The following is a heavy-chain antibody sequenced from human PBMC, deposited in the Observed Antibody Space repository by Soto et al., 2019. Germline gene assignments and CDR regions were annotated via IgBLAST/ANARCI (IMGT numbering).Heavy chain of an antibody. J-gene: IGHJ5*02. CDR2: IIPILGTA. CDR3: ARDRGCSSTSCRSWFDP. V-gene: IGHV1-69*13. Sequence: SVKMFCKTSGPNFCSYAARWVRQAPGQGLEWMGGIIPILGTANYVQKFQGRVTITADESTSTAYMELSSLRSEDTAVYYCARDRGCSSTSCRSWFDPWGQGTLVTVSS. D-gene: IGHD2-2*01. CDR1: GPNFCSYA.